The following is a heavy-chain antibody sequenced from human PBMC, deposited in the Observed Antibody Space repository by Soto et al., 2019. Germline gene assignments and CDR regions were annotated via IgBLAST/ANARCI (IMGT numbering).Heavy chain of an antibody. CDR2: IYYSGST. CDR3: ARHYYDTFGY. Sequence: SETLSLTCTVSGGSISSSIYYWGWIRQPPGKGLEWIGSIYYSGSTYYNPSLKSRVTISVDTSKNQFSLKLSSVTAADTAVYYCARHYYDTFGYWGQGTLVTVSS. CDR1: GGSISSSIYY. V-gene: IGHV4-39*01. D-gene: IGHD3-22*01. J-gene: IGHJ4*02.